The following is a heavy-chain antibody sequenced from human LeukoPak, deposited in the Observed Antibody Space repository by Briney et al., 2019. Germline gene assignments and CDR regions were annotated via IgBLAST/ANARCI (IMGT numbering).Heavy chain of an antibody. CDR3: ARDGTYCSSTSCYHFDY. Sequence: GGSLRLSCAASGFTFSSYWMSWVRQAPGKGLEWVANIKQGGSEKYYVDSVKGRFTISRDNAKNSLYLQMNSLRAEDTAVYYCARDGTYCSSTSCYHFDYWGQGTLVTVSS. CDR1: GFTFSSYW. V-gene: IGHV3-7*01. J-gene: IGHJ4*02. CDR2: IKQGGSEK. D-gene: IGHD2-2*01.